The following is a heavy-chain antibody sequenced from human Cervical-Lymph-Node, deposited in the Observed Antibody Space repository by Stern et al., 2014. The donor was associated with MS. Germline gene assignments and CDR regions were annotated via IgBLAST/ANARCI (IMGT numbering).Heavy chain of an antibody. Sequence: VQLGESGGGVVQPGRPLGPSWAASGFTFSNYGMPWVRQAPGKGLEWLAVIWYDGNKKYYADSVKGRFTISRDNSKNTLFLQMSSLTAEDTALYYCARGNWNYEGMGYWGQGTLVTVSS. CDR2: IWYDGNKK. CDR1: GFTFSNYG. J-gene: IGHJ4*02. V-gene: IGHV3-33*01. D-gene: IGHD1-7*01. CDR3: ARGNWNYEGMGY.